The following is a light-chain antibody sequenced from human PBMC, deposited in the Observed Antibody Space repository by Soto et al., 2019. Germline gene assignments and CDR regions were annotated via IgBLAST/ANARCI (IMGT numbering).Light chain of an antibody. CDR1: QSVSSN. J-gene: IGKJ4*01. V-gene: IGKV3D-15*01. CDR3: QKYNNCLLLT. CDR2: DAS. Sequence: EIVMTQSPATLSVSPGERATLSCRASQSVSSNLAWYQQKPGQAPSLLIYDASTRATGIPARFSGSWSGTEFTLTISSLKSEDFAVYYCQKYNNCLLLTFGGGTKVEIK.